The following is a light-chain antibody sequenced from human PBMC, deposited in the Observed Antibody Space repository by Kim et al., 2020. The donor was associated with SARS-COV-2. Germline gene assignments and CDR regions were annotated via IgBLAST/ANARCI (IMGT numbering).Light chain of an antibody. Sequence: QSTPISCTGTSSDVGGYNYVSWYQQHPGKAPKVMIYEVNKRPSGVPDRFSASKSGNTASLTVSGLQIEDQADYYCSSYSATYNLGVFGGGTQLTVL. CDR3: SSYSATYNLGV. V-gene: IGLV2-8*01. CDR1: SSDVGGYNY. CDR2: EVN. J-gene: IGLJ3*02.